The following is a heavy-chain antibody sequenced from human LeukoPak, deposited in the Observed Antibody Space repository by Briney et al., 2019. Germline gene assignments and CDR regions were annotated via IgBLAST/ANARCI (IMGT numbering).Heavy chain of an antibody. CDR2: VSSDGSAA. J-gene: IGHJ4*02. V-gene: IGHV3-74*01. CDR1: GFTFSSYW. Sequence: GGSLRLSCAASGFTFSSYWMFWVRQAPGTGLVWVSRVSSDGSAATYADSVKGRFAISRDNAENTLYLQMNSLRAEDTAVYYCARGDVGPTSGPFDSWGQGTLVTVSS. D-gene: IGHD5-24*01. CDR3: ARGDVGPTSGPFDS.